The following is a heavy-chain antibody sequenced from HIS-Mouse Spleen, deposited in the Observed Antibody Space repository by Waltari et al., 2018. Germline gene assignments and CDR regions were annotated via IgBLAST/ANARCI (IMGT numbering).Heavy chain of an antibody. CDR1: GGSISSSSYY. CDR2: IYYSGST. J-gene: IGHJ2*01. D-gene: IGHD6-13*01. Sequence: QLQLQESGPGLVKPSETLSLTCTVSGGSISSSSYYWGWIRQPPRKGLWWIGGIYYSGSTYYNPSLKSRVTISVDTAKNQFSLKLSSVTAADTAVYYCAREIPYSSSWYDWYFDLWGRGTLVTVSS. V-gene: IGHV4-39*07. CDR3: AREIPYSSSWYDWYFDL.